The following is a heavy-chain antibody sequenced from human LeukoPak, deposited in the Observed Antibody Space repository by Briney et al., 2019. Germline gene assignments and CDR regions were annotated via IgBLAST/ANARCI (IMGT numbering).Heavy chain of an antibody. Sequence: PSETLSLTCTVSGGSISSYYWSWIRQPPGKGLEWIGYIYYSGSTNYNPSLKSRVTISVDTSKNQFSLKLSSVTAADTAVYYCARFGDYGDFNWFDPWGQGTLVTVSS. J-gene: IGHJ5*02. V-gene: IGHV4-59*01. CDR1: GGSISSYY. CDR3: ARFGDYGDFNWFDP. CDR2: IYYSGST. D-gene: IGHD4-17*01.